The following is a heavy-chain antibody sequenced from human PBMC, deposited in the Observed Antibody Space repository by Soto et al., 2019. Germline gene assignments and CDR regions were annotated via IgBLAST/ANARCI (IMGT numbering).Heavy chain of an antibody. CDR3: ARDRKWDQGALDY. V-gene: IGHV3-53*01. CDR2: IYSGGST. CDR1: GFTVSTNY. J-gene: IGHJ4*02. Sequence: EVPLVESGGGLIQPGGSLRLSCAASGFTVSTNYMSWVRQAPGKGLEWVSVIYSGGSTYYADSVKGRFTISRDNSKNTLYLQMNSLRAEDTAVYYCARDRKWDQGALDYWGQGTLVTVSS. D-gene: IGHD1-26*01.